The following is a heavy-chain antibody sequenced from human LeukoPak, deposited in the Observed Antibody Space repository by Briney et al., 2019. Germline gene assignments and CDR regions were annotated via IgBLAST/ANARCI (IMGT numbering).Heavy chain of an antibody. Sequence: GGSLRLSCAASGFTFSSYAMSWVRQAPGQGLEWCSAISGSGGSTYYADSVKGRFTISRDNSKNTLYLQMNSLRAEDTAVYYCAKGVRFADYYYMDVWGKGTTVTVSS. CDR2: ISGSGGST. CDR3: AKGVRFADYYYMDV. CDR1: GFTFSSYA. V-gene: IGHV3-23*01. J-gene: IGHJ6*03. D-gene: IGHD3-3*01.